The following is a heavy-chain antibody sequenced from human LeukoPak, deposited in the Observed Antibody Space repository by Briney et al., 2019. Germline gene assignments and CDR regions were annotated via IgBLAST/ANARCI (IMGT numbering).Heavy chain of an antibody. Sequence: ASVKVSCKASGYTFTSYGISWVRQAPGQGLEWMGRINPSSGATSNAQKFQGRVTMTRDTSTSTVYMELTSLRSEDTAVYYCAREFRSYSDYWGQGTLVTVSS. CDR1: GYTFTSYG. V-gene: IGHV1-46*01. J-gene: IGHJ4*02. D-gene: IGHD3-10*01. CDR3: AREFRSYSDY. CDR2: INPSSGAT.